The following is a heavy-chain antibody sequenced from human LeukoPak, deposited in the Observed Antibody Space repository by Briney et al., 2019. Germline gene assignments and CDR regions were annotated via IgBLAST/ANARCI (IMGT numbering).Heavy chain of an antibody. CDR3: ARWVTADRGKKDAFDV. V-gene: IGHV5-51*01. CDR1: GYSFTTYW. J-gene: IGHJ3*01. D-gene: IGHD2-21*02. Sequence: GEPLKISCKASGYSFTTYWIGWVRQRPGKGLEWMGIVFPADSDTRYSPSFQGQVTVSADKSISTAYLQWSSLKASDTAMYYCARWVTADRGKKDAFDVWGQGTMVTVSS. CDR2: VFPADSDT.